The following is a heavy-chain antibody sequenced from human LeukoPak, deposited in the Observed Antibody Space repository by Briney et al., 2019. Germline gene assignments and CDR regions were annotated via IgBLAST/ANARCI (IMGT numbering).Heavy chain of an antibody. V-gene: IGHV3-11*01. J-gene: IGHJ4*02. Sequence: PGGSLRLSCAASGFTFSDYYMSWIRQAPGKGLEWVPYISSSGSTIYYADFVKGRFTISRDNAKNSLYLQMNSLRAEDTAVYYCARVKGELLDSYYFDYWGQGTLVTVSS. CDR2: ISSSGSTI. D-gene: IGHD1-26*01. CDR1: GFTFSDYY. CDR3: ARVKGELLDSYYFDY.